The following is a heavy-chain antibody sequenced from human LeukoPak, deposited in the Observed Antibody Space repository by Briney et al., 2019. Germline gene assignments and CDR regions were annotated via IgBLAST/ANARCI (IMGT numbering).Heavy chain of an antibody. CDR1: GFTVSSNY. CDR2: IYSGGST. V-gene: IGHV3-53*01. D-gene: IGHD1-26*01. J-gene: IGHJ4*02. CDR3: AKENSGTYLYYFDY. Sequence: GGSLRLSCAASGFTVSSNYMSWVRQAPGKGLEWVSVIYSGGSTYYADSVKGRFTISTDNSENMLYLQMNSLRPEDTAVYYCAKENSGTYLYYFDYWGQGTLVTVSS.